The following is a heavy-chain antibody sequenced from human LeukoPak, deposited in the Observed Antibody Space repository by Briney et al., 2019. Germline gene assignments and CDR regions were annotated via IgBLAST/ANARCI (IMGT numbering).Heavy chain of an antibody. CDR1: GYTFTGYY. CDR3: ARCPELLINNWFDP. Sequence: ASVKVSCKASGYTFTGYYMHWVRQAPGQGLEWMGWINPDSGGTNYAQKFQGRVTMTRDTSISTAYMELSRLRSDDTAVYYCARCPELLINNWFDPWGQGTLVTVSS. D-gene: IGHD2-15*01. V-gene: IGHV1-2*02. CDR2: INPDSGGT. J-gene: IGHJ5*02.